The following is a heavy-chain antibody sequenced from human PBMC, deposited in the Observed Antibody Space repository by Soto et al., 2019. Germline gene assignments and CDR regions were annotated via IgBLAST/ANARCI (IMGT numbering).Heavy chain of an antibody. Sequence: PLSLTCTISGASISRGGYYWTWIRQHPGKGLEWIGYVYPSGSTHYNPSLKSRVIMSVDISKNHFSLNLTSVTAADTAVYYCAREVRSLALDHWGQGPLVTVSS. CDR1: GASISRGGYY. CDR3: AREVRSLALDH. CDR2: VYPSGST. V-gene: IGHV4-31*03. D-gene: IGHD3-16*01. J-gene: IGHJ1*01.